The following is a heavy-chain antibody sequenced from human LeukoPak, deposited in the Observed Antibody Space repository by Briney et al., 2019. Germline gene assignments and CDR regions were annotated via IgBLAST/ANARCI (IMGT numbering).Heavy chain of an antibody. CDR1: GGSFSGYY. J-gene: IGHJ4*02. Sequence: SETLSLTCAVYGGSFSGYYWSWIRQPPGKGLEWIGEINHSGSTNYNPSLKSRVTISVDTSKNQFSLKPSSVTAADTAVYYCARGRRYYYDSSGYLFDYWGQGTLVTVSS. D-gene: IGHD3-22*01. CDR3: ARGRRYYYDSSGYLFDY. CDR2: INHSGST. V-gene: IGHV4-34*01.